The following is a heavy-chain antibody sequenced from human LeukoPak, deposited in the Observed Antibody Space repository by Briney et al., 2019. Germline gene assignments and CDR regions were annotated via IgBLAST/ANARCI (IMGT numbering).Heavy chain of an antibody. CDR1: GGSISSGDYY. V-gene: IGHV4-30-4*01. CDR3: ARVPFYDGSGSYYFHY. J-gene: IGHJ4*02. CDR2: IYYSGST. D-gene: IGHD3-22*01. Sequence: SQTLSLTCTVSGGSISSGDYYWSWIRQPPGKGLEWIGYIYYSGSTYYNPSLKSRVTISVDTSKNQFSLKLSAVTAADTAVYYCARVPFYDGSGSYYFHYWGQGTLVTVSS.